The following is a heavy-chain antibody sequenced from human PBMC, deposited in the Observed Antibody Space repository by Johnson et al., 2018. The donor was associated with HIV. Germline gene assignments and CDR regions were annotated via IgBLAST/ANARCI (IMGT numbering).Heavy chain of an antibody. V-gene: IGHV3-66*01. CDR3: ARGEGRIPHAFDI. J-gene: IGHJ3*02. Sequence: VQLVESGGGLVKPGGSLRLSCAASGFTFSNAWMSWVRQAPGKGLEWVSVIYSGGSTYYADSVKGRFTISRDNSKNTLYLQMGSLRAEDMAVYYCARGEGRIPHAFDIWGQGTMVTVSS. CDR1: GFTFSNAW. D-gene: IGHD2-2*02. CDR2: IYSGGST.